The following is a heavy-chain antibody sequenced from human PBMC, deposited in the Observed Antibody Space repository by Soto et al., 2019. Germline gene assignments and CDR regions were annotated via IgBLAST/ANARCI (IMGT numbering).Heavy chain of an antibody. D-gene: IGHD6-13*01. J-gene: IGHJ4*02. CDR1: GFTFSSYS. CDR3: ARRGAAGFDY. V-gene: IGHV3-48*01. CDR2: ISSSSSTI. Sequence: EVQLVESGGGLVQPGGSLRLSCAASGFTFSSYSMNWVRQAPGKGLEWVSYISSSSSTIYYADSVKGRFTISRDNAKNALYLQMNSLSAEATAVYYCARRGAAGFDYWGQGTLVTVSS.